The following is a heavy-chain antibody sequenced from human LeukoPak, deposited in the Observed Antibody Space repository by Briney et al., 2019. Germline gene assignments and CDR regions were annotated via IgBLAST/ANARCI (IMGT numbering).Heavy chain of an antibody. CDR2: INPDGSRK. V-gene: IGHV3-7*01. D-gene: IGHD5-24*01. CDR3: AAWTDRGYNF. J-gene: IGHJ4*02. CDR1: GFTFSSSW. Sequence: PGGSLRLSCAASGFTFSSSWMNWVRQAPGKGLEWVANINPDGSRKRFVDSVMGRFTMSRDNAKNSLYLQMNSLRAEDTAVFYCAAWTDRGYNFWGQGTLVTVSS.